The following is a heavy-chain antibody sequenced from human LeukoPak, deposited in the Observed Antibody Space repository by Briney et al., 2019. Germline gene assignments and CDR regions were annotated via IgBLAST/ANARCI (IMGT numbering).Heavy chain of an antibody. CDR3: ARLSTVTTSFDY. J-gene: IGHJ4*02. Sequence: PSETLSLTCTVSGDSINSYYWGWIRQPAGKGLEWIGRIYTSGRTYYNPSLKSRVSMSVDTSKNQFSLKLSSVTAADTAVYYCARLSTVTTSFDYWGQGTLVTVSS. V-gene: IGHV4-4*07. CDR1: GDSINSYY. D-gene: IGHD4-11*01. CDR2: IYTSGRT.